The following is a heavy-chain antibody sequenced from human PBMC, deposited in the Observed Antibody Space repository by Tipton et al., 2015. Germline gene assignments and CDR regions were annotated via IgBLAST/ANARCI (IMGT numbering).Heavy chain of an antibody. CDR2: IYPGDPET. Sequence: QSGAEVKKPGESLKISCKGSGYIFTSFWIGWVRQMPGKGLEWMGTIYPGDPETRDNPYFQGQVTIPADKSITTDYLQWRSLKDLGPAMYYWVRRARRVGPPPSPYHFGYWGQGTLVPVSS. CDR3: VRRARRVGPPPSPYHFGY. CDR1: GYIFTSFW. D-gene: IGHD1-26*01. V-gene: IGHV5-51*01. J-gene: IGHJ4*02.